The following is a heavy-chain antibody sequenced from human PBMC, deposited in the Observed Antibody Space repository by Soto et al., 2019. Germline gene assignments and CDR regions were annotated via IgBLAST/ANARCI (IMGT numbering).Heavy chain of an antibody. CDR2: ISAYNGNT. Sequence: ASVKTASKASGYPFTNHSTNWVRHAPGQGLEWMGWISAYNGNTNYAQKLQGRVTMTTDTSTSTAYMELRSLRSDDTAVYYCARSIAARPQLPDYWGPGTLVTVSS. D-gene: IGHD6-6*01. J-gene: IGHJ4*02. CDR1: GYPFTNHS. CDR3: ARSIAARPQLPDY. V-gene: IGHV1-18*04.